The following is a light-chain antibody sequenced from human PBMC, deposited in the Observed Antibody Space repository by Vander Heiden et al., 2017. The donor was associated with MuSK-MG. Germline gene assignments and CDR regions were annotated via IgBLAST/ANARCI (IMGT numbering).Light chain of an antibody. V-gene: IGLV2-11*01. J-gene: IGLJ1*01. Sequence: QSALTQPRSVSGSPGQSVTVSGTGISSDIGGYIYVSWYQQHPGKAPKLMIYDVKKRPSGGPHRFSGSKSGNTASLTISGLQAEDEADYYCCAYAGSYVFGTGTKVTVL. CDR3: CAYAGSYV. CDR1: SSDIGGYIY. CDR2: DVK.